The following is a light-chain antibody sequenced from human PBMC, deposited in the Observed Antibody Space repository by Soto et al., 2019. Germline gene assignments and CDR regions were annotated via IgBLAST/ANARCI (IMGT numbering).Light chain of an antibody. V-gene: IGLV4-69*01. CDR2: IRSDGSH. J-gene: IGLJ2*01. CDR1: SGHSSYA. Sequence: QPVLTQSPSASASLGASVKLTCTLGSGHSSYAIAWHQQQPEKGPRYLMKIRSDGSHSKGDGIPDRFSGSSSGAERYLTXXXXXXXXXADYYCQTWGTGIVVFGGGTKLTVL. CDR3: QTWGTGIVV.